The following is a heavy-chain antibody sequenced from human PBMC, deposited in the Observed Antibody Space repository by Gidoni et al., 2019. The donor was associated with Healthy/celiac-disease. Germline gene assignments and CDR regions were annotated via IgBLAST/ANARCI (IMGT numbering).Heavy chain of an antibody. CDR2: ISYDGSNK. CDR3: ARTPI. Sequence: QVQLVESGGGVVQPGRSLRLSCAASGVTFSSFAMHWVRQAPGKGLEWVAVISYDGSNKYYADSVKGRFTISRDNSKNTLYLQMNSLRAEDTAVYYCARTPIWGQGTMVTVSS. V-gene: IGHV3-30-3*01. CDR1: GVTFSSFA. J-gene: IGHJ3*02.